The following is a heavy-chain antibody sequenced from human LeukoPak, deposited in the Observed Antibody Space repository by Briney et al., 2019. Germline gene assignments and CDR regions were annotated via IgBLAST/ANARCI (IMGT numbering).Heavy chain of an antibody. V-gene: IGHV4-34*01. J-gene: IGHJ1*01. Sequence: PSETLSLTCAVYGGSFSGYYWSWIRQPPGKGLEWIGEINHSGSTNYNPSLKSRVTISVDPSKNQFSLKLSSVTAADTAVYYCARPASKVGATGYFQHWGQGTLVTVSS. CDR2: INHSGST. D-gene: IGHD1-26*01. CDR3: ARPASKVGATGYFQH. CDR1: GGSFSGYY.